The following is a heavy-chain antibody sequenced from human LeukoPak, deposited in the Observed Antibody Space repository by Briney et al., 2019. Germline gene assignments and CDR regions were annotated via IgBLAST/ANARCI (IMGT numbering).Heavy chain of an antibody. D-gene: IGHD3-10*01. V-gene: IGHV4-59*01. CDR1: GGSISGYY. J-gene: IGHJ4*02. CDR2: IYYSGST. Sequence: SETLSLTCTVSGGSISGYYWSWIRQPPGKGLEWIGYIYYSGSTNYNPSLKSRVTISVDTSKNQFSLKLSSVTAADTAVYFCARTPTYYGSATYLDYWGQGTLVTVSS. CDR3: ARTPTYYGSATYLDY.